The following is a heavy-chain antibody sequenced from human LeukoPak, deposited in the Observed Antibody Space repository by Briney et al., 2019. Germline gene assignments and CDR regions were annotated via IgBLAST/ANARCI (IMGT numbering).Heavy chain of an antibody. CDR1: GFTFSSYS. CDR3: ARSFGGVISYFDY. D-gene: IGHD3-16*02. CDR2: ISSSGSFI. Sequence: GGSLRLSCAASGFTFSSYSMTWVRQAPGKGLEWVSSISSSGSFIYYADSVRGRFTISRDNAKNSLYLQMSSLRVDDTAIYYCARSFGGVISYFDYWGQGTLVTVSS. V-gene: IGHV3-21*01. J-gene: IGHJ4*02.